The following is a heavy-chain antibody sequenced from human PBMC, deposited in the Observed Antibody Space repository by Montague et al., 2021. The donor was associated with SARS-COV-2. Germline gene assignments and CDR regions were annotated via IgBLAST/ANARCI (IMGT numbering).Heavy chain of an antibody. V-gene: IGHV3-48*03. J-gene: IGHJ6*02. D-gene: IGHD1-26*01. CDR1: GFTFSSYE. CDR2: ISSSGSTI. CDR3: ARKSGYYYYGMDV. Sequence: SLRLSCAASGFTFSSYEMNWVRQAPGKGLELVSYISSSGSTIYYADSVKGRFTTSRDNAKNSLYLQMNSLRAEDTAVYYCARKSGYYYYGMDVWGQGTTVTDAS.